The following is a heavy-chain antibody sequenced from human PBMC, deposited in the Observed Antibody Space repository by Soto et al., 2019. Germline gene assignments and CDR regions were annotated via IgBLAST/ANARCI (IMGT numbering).Heavy chain of an antibody. V-gene: IGHV3-9*01. CDR2: ISWNSGSI. D-gene: IGHD6-19*01. Sequence: GGSLRLSCAASGFTFGDYAMQWARQAPGKGLEWVSAISWNSGSIDYADSVKGRFTISRDNAKNSLYLQMNSLRAEDTALYYCAKSHTTSGWYVTTDYWGQGARVTVSS. J-gene: IGHJ4*02. CDR1: GFTFGDYA. CDR3: AKSHTTSGWYVTTDY.